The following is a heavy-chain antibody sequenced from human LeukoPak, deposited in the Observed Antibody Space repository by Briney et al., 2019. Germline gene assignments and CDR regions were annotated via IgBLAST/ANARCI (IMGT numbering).Heavy chain of an antibody. V-gene: IGHV4-61*01. CDR2: IYYSGST. D-gene: IGHD5-24*01. Sequence: PSETLSLTCTVSGGSISSSSYYWSWIRQPPGKGLEWIGYIYYSGSTNYNPSLKSRVTISVDTSKNQFSLKLSSVTAADTAVYYCARVKYGYNLFDYWGQGTLVTVSS. CDR1: GGSISSSSYY. CDR3: ARVKYGYNLFDY. J-gene: IGHJ4*02.